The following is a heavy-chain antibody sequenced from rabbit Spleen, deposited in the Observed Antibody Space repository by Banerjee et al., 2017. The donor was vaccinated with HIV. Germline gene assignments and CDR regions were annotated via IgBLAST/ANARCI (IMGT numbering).Heavy chain of an antibody. Sequence: QQLEESGGDLVQPGASLTLTCTASGIDFSSYNFMCWVRQAPGKGLEWIACIELGSRDFTYYASWAKGRFTISKSSSTTVTLQMTSLTVADTATYFCARDTGSSFSTYGMDLWGPGTLVTVS. CDR3: ARDTGSSFSTYGMDL. D-gene: IGHD8-1*01. CDR1: GIDFSSYNF. CDR2: IELGSRDFT. J-gene: IGHJ6*01. V-gene: IGHV1S40*01.